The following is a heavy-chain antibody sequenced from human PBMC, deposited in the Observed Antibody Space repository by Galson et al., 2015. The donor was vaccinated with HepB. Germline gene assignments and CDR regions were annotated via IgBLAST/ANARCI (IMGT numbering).Heavy chain of an antibody. Sequence: CAISGDSVSSNSAAWNWIRQSPSRGLEWLGRTYYRSKWYNDYAVSVKSRITINPDTSKNQFSLQLNSVTPEDTAVYYCARGEARGMAVAGLGYWGQGTLVTVSS. V-gene: IGHV6-1*01. J-gene: IGHJ4*02. CDR1: GDSVSSNSAA. CDR2: TYYRSKWYN. D-gene: IGHD6-19*01. CDR3: ARGEARGMAVAGLGY.